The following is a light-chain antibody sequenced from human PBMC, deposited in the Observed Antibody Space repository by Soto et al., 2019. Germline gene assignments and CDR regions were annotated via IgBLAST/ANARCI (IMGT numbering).Light chain of an antibody. CDR3: QQYDKWPTWT. CDR2: GAS. V-gene: IGKV3-20*01. CDR1: QSVSRNY. J-gene: IGKJ1*01. Sequence: EIVLTQSPGTLSLSPWGRATLSCRASQSVSRNYVAWYQQKPGQSPRLLIYGASNRASGIPDRFSGSASGADFTLTISSLQSEDFAVYYCQQYDKWPTWTFGQGTKVDIK.